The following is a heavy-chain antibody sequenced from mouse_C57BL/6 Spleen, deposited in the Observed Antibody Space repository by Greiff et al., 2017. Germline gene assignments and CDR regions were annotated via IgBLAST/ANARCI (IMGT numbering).Heavy chain of an antibody. J-gene: IGHJ3*01. CDR1: GYTFTSYW. CDR2: INPSNGGT. D-gene: IGHD1-1*01. Sequence: QVQLQQPGTELVKPGASVKLSCKASGYTFTSYWMHWVKQRPGQGLEWIGKINPSNGGTNYNEKFKGKATLTVDKSSSTAYMQLSSLTSEDSAVYYCARFCESDGAFAYWGQGTLVTVSS. V-gene: IGHV1-53*01. CDR3: ARFCESDGAFAY.